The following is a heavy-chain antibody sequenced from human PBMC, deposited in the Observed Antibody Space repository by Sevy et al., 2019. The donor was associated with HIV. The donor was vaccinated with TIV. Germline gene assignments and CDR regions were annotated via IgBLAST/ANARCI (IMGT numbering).Heavy chain of an antibody. CDR1: GGTFSSYT. Sequence: ASVKVSCKASGGTFSSYTINWLRQAPGQGPEWMGGIIPSSDTKNYAGKFLGRVILTADEATSTAYMELTSLRSEDTAVYYCATGEYFQIWGQGTLVTSPQ. V-gene: IGHV1-69*13. CDR3: ATGEYFQI. J-gene: IGHJ1*01. CDR2: IIPSSDTK.